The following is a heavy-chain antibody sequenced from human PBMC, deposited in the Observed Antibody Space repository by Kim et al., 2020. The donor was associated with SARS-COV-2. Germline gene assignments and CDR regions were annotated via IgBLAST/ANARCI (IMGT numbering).Heavy chain of an antibody. CDR3: ARRPGIAVAALLDY. CDR2: INPNSGGT. CDR1: GYTFTGYY. Sequence: ASVKVSCKASGYTFTGYYMHWVRQAPGQGLEWMGWINPNSGGTNYAQKFQGRVTMTRDTSISTAYMELSRLRSDDTAVYYCARRPGIAVAALLDYWGQGTLVTVSS. D-gene: IGHD6-19*01. J-gene: IGHJ4*02. V-gene: IGHV1-2*02.